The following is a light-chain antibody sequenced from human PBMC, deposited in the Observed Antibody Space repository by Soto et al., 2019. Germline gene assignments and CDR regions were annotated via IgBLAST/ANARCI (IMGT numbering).Light chain of an antibody. V-gene: IGKV3-20*01. CDR3: QQYGDSLLT. Sequence: EIVLTQSPDTLSLSPGERATVSCRASQSVRSRYLAWYQQKSGQAPRLLIYGASARAAGIADRLSGSGSGTDVTLTISRLESAEFEVYYCQQYGDSLLTFGQGTKLEMK. CDR1: QSVRSRY. CDR2: GAS. J-gene: IGKJ2*01.